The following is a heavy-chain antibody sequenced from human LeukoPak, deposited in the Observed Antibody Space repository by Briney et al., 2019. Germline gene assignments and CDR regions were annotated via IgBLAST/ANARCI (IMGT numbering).Heavy chain of an antibody. J-gene: IGHJ3*02. D-gene: IGHD2-15*01. Sequence: PGGSLRLSCAASGFTVSSNYMSWVRQAPGKGLEWVSVIYSGGSTYYSDSVTGRFTISRDNSKNTLYLQMNSLRVEDTAVYYCAREIYCSASSCTGGVFDIWGQGTMVTVSS. CDR1: GFTVSSNY. CDR2: IYSGGST. V-gene: IGHV3-53*01. CDR3: AREIYCSASSCTGGVFDI.